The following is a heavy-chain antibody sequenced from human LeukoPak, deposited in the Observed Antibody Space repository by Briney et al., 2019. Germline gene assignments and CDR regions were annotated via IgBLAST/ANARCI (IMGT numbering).Heavy chain of an antibody. CDR3: ARRLSIAAAGRKRAYYFDY. D-gene: IGHD6-13*01. V-gene: IGHV1-8*01. J-gene: IGHJ4*02. CDR2: MNPNSGNT. CDR1: GYTFTSYD. Sequence: ASVKVSCKASGYTFTSYDINRVRQATGQGLEWMGWMNPNSGNTGYAQKFQGRVTMTRNTSISTAYMELSSLRSEDTAVYYCARRLSIAAAGRKRAYYFDYWGQGTLVTVST.